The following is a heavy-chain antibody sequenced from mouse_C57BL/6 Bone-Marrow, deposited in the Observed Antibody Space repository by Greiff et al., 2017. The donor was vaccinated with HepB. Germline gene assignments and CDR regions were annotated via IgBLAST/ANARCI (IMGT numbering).Heavy chain of an antibody. CDR2: ISSGGSYT. V-gene: IGHV5-6*01. Sequence: EVQLVESGGDLVKPGGSLKLSCAASGFTFSSYGMSWVRQTPDKRLEWVATISSGGSYTYYPDSVKGRFTISRDNAKNTLYLQMSSLKSEDTAMYYCAEGVHFDYWGQGTTLTVSS. J-gene: IGHJ2*01. CDR1: GFTFSSYG. CDR3: AEGVHFDY.